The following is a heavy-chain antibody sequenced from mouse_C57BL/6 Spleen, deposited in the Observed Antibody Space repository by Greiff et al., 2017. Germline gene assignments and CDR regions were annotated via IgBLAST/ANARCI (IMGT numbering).Heavy chain of an antibody. J-gene: IGHJ4*01. Sequence: VKVVESGPGLVAPSQSLSITCTVSGFSLTSYAISWVRQPPGKGLEWLGVIWTGGGTNYNSALKSRLSISKDNSKSQVFLKMNSLQTDDTARYYCATYVDAMDYWGQGTSVTVSS. CDR2: IWTGGGT. CDR3: ATYVDAMDY. CDR1: GFSLTSYA. V-gene: IGHV2-9-1*01.